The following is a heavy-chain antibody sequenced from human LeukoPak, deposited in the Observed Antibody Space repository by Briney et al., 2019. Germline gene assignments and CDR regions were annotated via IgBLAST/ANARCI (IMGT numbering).Heavy chain of an antibody. D-gene: IGHD6-13*01. J-gene: IGHJ5*02. Sequence: GGSLRLSCAASGFTFSSYGMSWVRQAPGKGLEWVSAISGSGGSTYYADSVKGRFTTSRDSSKNTLYLQMNNPRAEDTAVYYCARDSTTSTWYYNWFDPWGQGTLVTVSS. CDR2: ISGSGGST. CDR3: ARDSTTSTWYYNWFDP. CDR1: GFTFSSYG. V-gene: IGHV3-23*01.